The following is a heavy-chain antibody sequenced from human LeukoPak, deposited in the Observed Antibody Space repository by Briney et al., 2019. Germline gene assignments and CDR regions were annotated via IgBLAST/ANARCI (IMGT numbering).Heavy chain of an antibody. CDR2: IYYSGST. Sequence: SQTLSLTCTVSGGSISSGGYYWSWIRQHPGKGLEWIGHIYYSGSTYYNPSLKSRVTISVDTSKNQFSLKLSSVTAADTAVYYCASGRSAGYSSGDWGQGTLVTVSS. D-gene: IGHD6-19*01. CDR3: ASGRSAGYSSGD. J-gene: IGHJ4*02. CDR1: GGSISSGGYY. V-gene: IGHV4-31*03.